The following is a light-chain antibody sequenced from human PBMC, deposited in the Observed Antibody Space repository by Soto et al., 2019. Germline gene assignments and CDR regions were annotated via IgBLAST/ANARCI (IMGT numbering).Light chain of an antibody. Sequence: DIQMTQSPSSLSASVRDRVTITCRASQGINNYLAWYQQKPGKVPKLLIYSASTLQSGVPSRFSASGYGTDFTLIISSLQPEDVAIYYCQRYSSVPRTFGQGTKVEIK. CDR3: QRYSSVPRT. J-gene: IGKJ1*01. CDR2: SAS. V-gene: IGKV1-27*01. CDR1: QGINNY.